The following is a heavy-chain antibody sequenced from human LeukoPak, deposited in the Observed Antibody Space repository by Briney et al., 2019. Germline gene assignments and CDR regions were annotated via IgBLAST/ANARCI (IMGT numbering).Heavy chain of an antibody. Sequence: ASVKVSCKASGYTFTRYYMHWVRQAPGQGLEWMGWINPNSGGTNYAQKFQGRVTMTRDTSISTAYMELSRLGSDDTAVYYCANPFGEQQLRGVDYWGHGSLVTVSS. CDR3: ANPFGEQQLRGVDY. J-gene: IGHJ4*01. D-gene: IGHD6-13*01. CDR1: GYTFTRYY. CDR2: INPNSGGT. V-gene: IGHV1-2*02.